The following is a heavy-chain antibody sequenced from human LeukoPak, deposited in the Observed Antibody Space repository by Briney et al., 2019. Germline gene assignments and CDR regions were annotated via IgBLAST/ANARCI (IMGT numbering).Heavy chain of an antibody. V-gene: IGHV1-8*01. CDR1: GYTFTSYD. CDR2: MNPNSGNT. J-gene: IGHJ4*02. CDR3: ARSCGSTSCSLDFDY. Sequence: ASVKVSCKASGYTFTSYDINWVRQATGQGLEWMGWMNPNSGNTGYAQNFQGRVTMTRDASINTAYMEMSSLRSDDTAVYYCARSCGSTSCSLDFDYWGQGTLVTVSS. D-gene: IGHD2-2*01.